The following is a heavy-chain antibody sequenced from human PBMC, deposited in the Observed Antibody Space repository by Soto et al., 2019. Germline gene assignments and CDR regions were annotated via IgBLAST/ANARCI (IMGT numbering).Heavy chain of an antibody. J-gene: IGHJ4*02. Sequence: PGGTLRLSCAACGFTFSSYAMSWVRQAPGKGLEWVSAISGSGGSTYYADSVKGRFTISRDNSKNTLYLQMNSLRAEDTAVYYCAKPKRFLEWLLILNLDYWGRGTLVTVSS. CDR3: AKPKRFLEWLLILNLDY. CDR1: GFTFSSYA. V-gene: IGHV3-23*01. D-gene: IGHD3-3*01. CDR2: ISGSGGST.